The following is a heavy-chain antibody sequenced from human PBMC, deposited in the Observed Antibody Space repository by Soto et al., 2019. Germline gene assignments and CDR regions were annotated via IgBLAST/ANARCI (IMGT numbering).Heavy chain of an antibody. V-gene: IGHV4-31*03. J-gene: IGHJ5*02. CDR3: ARDLAVGATRGWFDP. D-gene: IGHD1-26*01. CDR1: GGSISSGGYY. CDR2: IYYSGST. Sequence: SETLSLTCTVSGGSISSGGYYLSWIRQHPGKGLEWIGYIYYSGSTYYNPSLKSRVTISVDTSKNQFSLKLSSVTAADTAVYYCARDLAVGATRGWFDPWGQGTLVTVSS.